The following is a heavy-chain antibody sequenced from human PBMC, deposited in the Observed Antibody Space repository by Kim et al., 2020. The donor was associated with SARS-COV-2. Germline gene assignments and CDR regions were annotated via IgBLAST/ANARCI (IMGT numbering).Heavy chain of an antibody. V-gene: IGHV4-34*01. CDR3: ARARDYYDSSGYHNWFDP. J-gene: IGHJ5*02. D-gene: IGHD3-22*01. CDR2: INHSGST. CDR1: GGSFSGYY. Sequence: SETLSLTCAVYGGSFSGYYWSWIRQPPGKGLEWIGEINHSGSTNYKPSLKSRVTISVDTSKNQFSLKLSSVTAADTAVYYCARARDYYDSSGYHNWFDPWGQVTLVTVSS.